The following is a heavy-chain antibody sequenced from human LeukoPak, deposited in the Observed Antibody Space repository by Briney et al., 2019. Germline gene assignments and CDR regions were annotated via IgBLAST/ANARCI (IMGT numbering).Heavy chain of an antibody. Sequence: ASVKVSCKASGYTFTSYGISWVRQAPGQGLEWMGWISAYNGNTNYAQKLQGRVTMTTDTSTSTAYMELRSLRSDDTAVYYCARGYYDFWSGYYTRFDYWGQGTLVTVSS. CDR1: GYTFTSYG. J-gene: IGHJ4*02. CDR2: ISAYNGNT. D-gene: IGHD3-3*01. CDR3: ARGYYDFWSGYYTRFDY. V-gene: IGHV1-18*01.